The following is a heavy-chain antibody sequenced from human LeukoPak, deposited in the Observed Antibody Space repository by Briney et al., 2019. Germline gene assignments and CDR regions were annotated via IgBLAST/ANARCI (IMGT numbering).Heavy chain of an antibody. CDR3: ARASSGSYEGPFDY. V-gene: IGHV1-69*13. J-gene: IGHJ4*02. CDR2: IIPIFGTA. D-gene: IGHD1-26*01. CDR1: GYTFTSYY. Sequence: ASVKVSCKASGYTFTSYYMHWVRQAPGQGLEWMGGIIPIFGTANYAQKFQGRVTITADESTSTAYMELSSLRSEDTAVYYCARASSGSYEGPFDYWGQGTLVTVSS.